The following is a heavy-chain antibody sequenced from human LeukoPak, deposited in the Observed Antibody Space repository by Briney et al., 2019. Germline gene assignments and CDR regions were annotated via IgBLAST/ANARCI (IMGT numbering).Heavy chain of an antibody. J-gene: IGHJ5*02. CDR2: ISSISSYI. V-gene: IGHV3-21*01. CDR1: GFTFSSYC. Sequence: GGSLRLSCAASGFTFSSYCMNWVRQAPGKGLEWVSSISSISSYIYYADSVKGRFTISRDNAKNSLYLQMNSLRAEDTAVYYCAREIQYNWFDPWGQGTLVTVSS. CDR3: AREIQYNWFDP.